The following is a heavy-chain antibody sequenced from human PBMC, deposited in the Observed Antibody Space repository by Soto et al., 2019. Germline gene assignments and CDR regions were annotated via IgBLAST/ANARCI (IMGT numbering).Heavy chain of an antibody. CDR1: GFTFSTYA. V-gene: IGHV3-23*01. J-gene: IGHJ4*02. D-gene: IGHD2-15*01. CDR2: ISSSGGST. CDR3: AKGGRVVVADY. Sequence: EVQLFESGGGLEQPGGSLRLSCAVSGFTFSTYAMTWVRQAPGKGLEWVSSISSSGGSTYYADSVKGGFTISRDNSKNTLYLQMNSLRAEDTAVYYCAKGGRVVVADYWGKGTLVTVSS.